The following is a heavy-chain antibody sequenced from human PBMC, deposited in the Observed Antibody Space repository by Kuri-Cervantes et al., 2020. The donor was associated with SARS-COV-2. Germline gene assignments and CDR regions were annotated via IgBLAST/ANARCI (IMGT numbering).Heavy chain of an antibody. Sequence: GGSLRLSCAASGFTFNTYGMHWVRQAPGKGLEWVAVIWYDGTNKYYEDSVKGRFIISRDNSKGTLYLQMNSLRAEDTAVYYCAKIAHVVVIAGAFDLWGQGTMVTVSS. V-gene: IGHV3-33*06. D-gene: IGHD2-21*01. J-gene: IGHJ3*01. CDR2: IWYDGTNK. CDR1: GFTFNTYG. CDR3: AKIAHVVVIAGAFDL.